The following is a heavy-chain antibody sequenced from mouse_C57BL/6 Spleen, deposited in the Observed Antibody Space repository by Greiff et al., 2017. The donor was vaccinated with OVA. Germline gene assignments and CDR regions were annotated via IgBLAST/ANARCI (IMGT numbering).Heavy chain of an antibody. Sequence: VQLQQSGAELVRPGTSVKVSCKASGYAFTNYLIAWVKQRPGQGLEWIGVINPGSGGTNYNEKFKGKATLTADKSSSTAYMQLSSLTSEDSAVYFCARSGDYDGFDYWGQGTTLTVSS. CDR2: INPGSGGT. CDR1: GYAFTNYL. V-gene: IGHV1-54*01. CDR3: ARSGDYDGFDY. J-gene: IGHJ2*01. D-gene: IGHD2-4*01.